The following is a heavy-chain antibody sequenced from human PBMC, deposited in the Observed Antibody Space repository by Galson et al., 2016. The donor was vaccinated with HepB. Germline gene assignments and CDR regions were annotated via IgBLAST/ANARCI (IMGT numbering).Heavy chain of an antibody. CDR1: GFSFSAYW. D-gene: IGHD1-14*01. CDR2: IKQDGSEK. CDR3: ARDRLTSVTRHWTGTTYSYYGMDV. Sequence: LRLSCAASGFSFSAYWMSWVRQSPGKGLAWVANIKQDGSEKYYVDPVKGRFTISRDNARNSLYLQVNGLRADDTAVYYCARDRLTSVTRHWTGTTYSYYGMDVWGQGTTVTVSS. J-gene: IGHJ6*02. V-gene: IGHV3-7*03.